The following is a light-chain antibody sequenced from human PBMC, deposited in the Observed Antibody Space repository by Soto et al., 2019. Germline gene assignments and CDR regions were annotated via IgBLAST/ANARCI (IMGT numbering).Light chain of an antibody. V-gene: IGKV3-15*01. CDR3: QQHYKWPRT. CDR2: GAS. J-gene: IGKJ1*01. CDR1: QGVSSN. Sequence: EIVMTQSPVTLSVSPGERVTLSCRASQGVSSNVAWYQQKPGQAPRLLIYGASARATDVPVTFSGSGSGTDFTLTISSLQSEDYEVYYCQQHYKWPRTFGQGTKVEIK.